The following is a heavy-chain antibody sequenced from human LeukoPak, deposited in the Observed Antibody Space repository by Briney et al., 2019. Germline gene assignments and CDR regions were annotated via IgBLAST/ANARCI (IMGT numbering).Heavy chain of an antibody. CDR2: IYTSGST. J-gene: IGHJ4*02. CDR1: GGSLSSYS. CDR3: ARETLIFPDF. Sequence: SETLSLTCTVSGGSLSSYSWSWIRQPAGKGLEWIGRIYTSGSTSYNPSLTSRVSMSLATSKKQISLKLSSVTAADTAVYYCARETLIFPDFWGQGTLVTVSS. D-gene: IGHD3-9*01. V-gene: IGHV4-4*07.